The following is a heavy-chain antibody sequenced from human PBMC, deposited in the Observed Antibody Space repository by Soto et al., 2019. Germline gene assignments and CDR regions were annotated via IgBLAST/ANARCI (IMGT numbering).Heavy chain of an antibody. CDR3: ARLGIWSYGMDV. J-gene: IGHJ6*02. CDR1: GYSFTTYW. CDR2: IYPGNSDI. D-gene: IGHD3-16*01. V-gene: IGHV5-51*01. Sequence: GESLKISCQGSGYSFTTYWLGWVRQMPGKGLEWMGIIYPGNSDIRYSTSFQGQVTISADKSISTAYLKWSGLKASDTAMYYCARLGIWSYGMDVWGQGTTVTVSS.